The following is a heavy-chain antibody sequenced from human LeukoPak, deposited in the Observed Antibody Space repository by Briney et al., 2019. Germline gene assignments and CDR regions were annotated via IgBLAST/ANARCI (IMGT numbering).Heavy chain of an antibody. Sequence: ASVKVSCKASGYIFTGYYIYWVRQAPGQGLEWMGWINPNSGDTNYAQKFQGRVTMTRDTSISTVYMELSSLRSDDTAVYFCARDWNWAQFGFDPWGQGTLVTVSS. CDR1: GYIFTGYY. D-gene: IGHD1-1*01. CDR3: ARDWNWAQFGFDP. V-gene: IGHV1-2*02. CDR2: INPNSGDT. J-gene: IGHJ5*02.